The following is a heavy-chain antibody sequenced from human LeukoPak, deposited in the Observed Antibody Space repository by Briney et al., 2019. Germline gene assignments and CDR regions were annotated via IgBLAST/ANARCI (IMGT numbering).Heavy chain of an antibody. CDR1: GGSISSYY. CDR3: ASQGRWLPGAEFGY. D-gene: IGHD4-17*01. CDR2: IYYSGST. Sequence: SETLSLTFTVSGGSISSYYWSWIRQPPGKGLEWTGYIYYSGSTNYNPSPKSRVTISVDTSKNQFSLKLSSVTAADTAVYYCASQGRWLPGAEFGYWGQGTLVTVSS. J-gene: IGHJ4*02. V-gene: IGHV4-59*08.